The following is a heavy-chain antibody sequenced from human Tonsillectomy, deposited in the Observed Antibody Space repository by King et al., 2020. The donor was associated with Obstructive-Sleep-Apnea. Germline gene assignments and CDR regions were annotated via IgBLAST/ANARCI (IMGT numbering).Heavy chain of an antibody. V-gene: IGHV3-66*01. J-gene: IGHJ4*02. CDR3: ARESKNFGSGKG. CDR1: GFTVSSNY. D-gene: IGHD3-10*01. Sequence: VQLVESGGALVQPGGSLRLSCAASGFTVSSNYMSWVRQAPGKGLEWVSLIYSGGRTDYADSVKGRLPISRDNSKNTLYLQMNSLRVEDTAVYYCARESKNFGSGKGWGQGTLVTVSS. CDR2: IYSGGRT.